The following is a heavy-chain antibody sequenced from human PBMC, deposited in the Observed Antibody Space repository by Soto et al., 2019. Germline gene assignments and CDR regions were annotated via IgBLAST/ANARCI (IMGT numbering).Heavy chain of an antibody. J-gene: IGHJ4*02. Sequence: GGSLRLSCAASGFTFSSDAMSWVRQAPGKGLEWVSAISGSGGSTYYADSVKGRFTISRDNSKNTLYLQMNSLRAEDTAVYYCAKGKMATTLAFDYWGQGTLVTVSS. CDR1: GFTFSSDA. CDR2: ISGSGGST. D-gene: IGHD1-1*01. V-gene: IGHV3-23*01. CDR3: AKGKMATTLAFDY.